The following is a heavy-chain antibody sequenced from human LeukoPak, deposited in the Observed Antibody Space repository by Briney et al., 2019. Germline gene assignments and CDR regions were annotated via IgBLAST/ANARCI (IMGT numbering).Heavy chain of an antibody. CDR2: IDAGNGDT. D-gene: IGHD2-2*01. V-gene: IGHV1-3*01. CDR3: ARGSTSDWPLDH. J-gene: IGHJ4*02. Sequence: MGLIDAGNGDTRYSQKFQGRVTITRDTSASTAYIELRSLRSEDTAMYYCARGSTSDWPLDHWGQETLVTISS.